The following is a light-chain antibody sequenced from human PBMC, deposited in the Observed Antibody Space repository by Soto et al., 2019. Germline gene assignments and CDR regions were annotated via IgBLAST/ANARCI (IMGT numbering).Light chain of an antibody. CDR1: QSITNKY. CDR2: GAS. V-gene: IGKV3-20*01. Sequence: EIVLTQSPDTLSLSPGERATFSCRATQSITNKYVAWYQQKAGQAPRLLIYGASTRATGIPDRLRGSGSGTDFTLSITRLQPEDFAEYYCHQYLDSPNTFGQGTNLEIK. J-gene: IGKJ2*01. CDR3: HQYLDSPNT.